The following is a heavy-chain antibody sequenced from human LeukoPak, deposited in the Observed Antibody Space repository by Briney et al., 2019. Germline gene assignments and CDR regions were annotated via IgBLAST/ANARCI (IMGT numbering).Heavy chain of an antibody. CDR2: IWYDGSNK. J-gene: IGHJ4*02. V-gene: IGHV3-30*02. D-gene: IGHD2-15*01. CDR1: GLTFRSYG. CDR3: ATDRATQYFDY. Sequence: GGSLRLSCAASGLTFRSYGMHWVRQAPGKGLEWVAFIWYDGSNKYYADSVKGRSTISRDNSRNTLFLQMNSLRVEDTAVYYCATDRATQYFDYWGQGTLVSVPS.